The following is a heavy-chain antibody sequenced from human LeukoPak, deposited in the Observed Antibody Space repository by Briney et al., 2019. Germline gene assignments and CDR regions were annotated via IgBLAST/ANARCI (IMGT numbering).Heavy chain of an antibody. Sequence: GGSLRLSCAASGFTFSIYAMSWVRQAPGKGLQWVSSITSRGESTWYVDSVKGRFTITRDNSENTLYLQMHSLRAEDTAVYYCARDRPNYYGSDGHYYRRDGDYWGQGTLVSVSS. CDR1: GFTFSIYA. D-gene: IGHD3-22*01. CDR2: ITSRGEST. V-gene: IGHV3-23*01. J-gene: IGHJ4*02. CDR3: ARDRPNYYGSDGHYYRRDGDY.